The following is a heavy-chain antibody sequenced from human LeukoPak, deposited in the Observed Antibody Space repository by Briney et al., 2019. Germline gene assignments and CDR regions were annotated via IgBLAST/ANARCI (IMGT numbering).Heavy chain of an antibody. V-gene: IGHV1-8*01. CDR1: GYTFISYD. CDR2: MNPNSGNT. Sequence: GASVKVSCKASGYTFISYDINWVRQATGQGLEWMGWMNPNSGNTGYAQKFKGRVTMTRNTSISTAYMELSSLRSEDTAVYYCAREYSSGWYNWFDPWGQGTLVTVSS. CDR3: AREYSSGWYNWFDP. D-gene: IGHD6-19*01. J-gene: IGHJ5*02.